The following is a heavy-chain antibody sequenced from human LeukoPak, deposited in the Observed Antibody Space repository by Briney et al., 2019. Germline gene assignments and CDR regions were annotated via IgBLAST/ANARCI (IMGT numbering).Heavy chain of an antibody. J-gene: IGHJ4*02. V-gene: IGHV1-18*01. CDR2: ISAYNGNT. D-gene: IGHD6-6*01. CDR1: DYTFTSYG. CDR3: ARLSYSSSFEPHFDY. Sequence: GASVKVSCKASDYTFTSYGISWVRQAPGQGLEWMGWISAYNGNTNYAQKLQGRVTMTTDTSTSTAYMELRSLRSDDTAVYYCARLSYSSSFEPHFDYWGQGTLVTVSS.